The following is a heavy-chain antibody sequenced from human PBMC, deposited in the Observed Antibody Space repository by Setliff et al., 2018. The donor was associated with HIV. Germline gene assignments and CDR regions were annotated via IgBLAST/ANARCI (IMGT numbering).Heavy chain of an antibody. J-gene: IGHJ5*02. V-gene: IGHV1-46*01. CDR3: IVNIVGPVTGLDR. CDR1: GYTFTSNH. D-gene: IGHD1-26*01. Sequence: GASVKVSCKASGYTFTSNHMHWGRQTPGQGLEWMGTINPSGGDTIYAPESQGRVTMTTDTSTRTAYMELSGLTSEDTAVYFCIVNIVGPVTGLDRWGPGTLVTVPQ. CDR2: INPSGGDT.